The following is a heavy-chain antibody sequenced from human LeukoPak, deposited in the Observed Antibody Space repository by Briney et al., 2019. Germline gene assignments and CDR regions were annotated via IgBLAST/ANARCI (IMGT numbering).Heavy chain of an antibody. Sequence: PGGSLRLSCAASGFTFSSYEMNWVRQAPGKGLEWVSYISSSGSTIYYADSVKGRFTISRDNAKNSLYLQMNSLRAEDTAVYYCASSTMVRGVIYLSWFDPWGQGTLVTVSS. CDR2: ISSSGSTI. J-gene: IGHJ5*02. CDR1: GFTFSSYE. D-gene: IGHD3-10*01. CDR3: ASSTMVRGVIYLSWFDP. V-gene: IGHV3-48*03.